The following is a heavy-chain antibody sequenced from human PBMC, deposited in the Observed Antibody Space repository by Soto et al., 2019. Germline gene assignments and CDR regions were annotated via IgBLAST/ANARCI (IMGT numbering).Heavy chain of an antibody. CDR3: ARTPLWFGELMFDY. CDR1: GFTFSSYA. D-gene: IGHD3-10*01. Sequence: GGSLRLSCAASGFTFSSYAMSWVRQAPGKGLEWVSAISGSGGSTYYADSVKGRFTISRDNAKNSLYLQMNSLRAEDTAVYYCARTPLWFGELMFDYWGQGTLVTVSS. J-gene: IGHJ4*02. V-gene: IGHV3-23*01. CDR2: ISGSGGST.